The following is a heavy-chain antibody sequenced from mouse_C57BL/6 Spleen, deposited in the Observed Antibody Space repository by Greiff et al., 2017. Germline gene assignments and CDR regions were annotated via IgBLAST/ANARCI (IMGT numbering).Heavy chain of an antibody. CDR2: IDPNSGCT. V-gene: IGHV1-72*01. J-gene: IGHJ4*01. CDR3: ARGWDSNYNYAMDY. D-gene: IGHD2-5*01. CDR1: GYTFTSYW. Sequence: QVQLNQPGAELVKPGAPVKLSCKASGYTFTSYWMHWVKQRPGRGLEWIGRIDPNSGCTKYNEKFKSKATLTVDKPASTAYMPLSSLPSEDSAVYYCARGWDSNYNYAMDYWGQGTSVTVSS.